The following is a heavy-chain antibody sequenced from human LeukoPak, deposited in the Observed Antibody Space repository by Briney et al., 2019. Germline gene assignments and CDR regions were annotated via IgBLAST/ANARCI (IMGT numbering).Heavy chain of an antibody. CDR2: IYPCDSDT. Sequence: GESLKISCKGSGYSFTSYWIGWVRQLPGKGLEWMGIIYPCDSDTRYSPSFQGQVTISADKSISTAYLQWSSLKASDTAMYYCARRNYYDSSGYYSGHDAFDIWGQGTMVTVSS. D-gene: IGHD3-22*01. CDR3: ARRNYYDSSGYYSGHDAFDI. CDR1: GYSFTSYW. V-gene: IGHV5-51*01. J-gene: IGHJ3*02.